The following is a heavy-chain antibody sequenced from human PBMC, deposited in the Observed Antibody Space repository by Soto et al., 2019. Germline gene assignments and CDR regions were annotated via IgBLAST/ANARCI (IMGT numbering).Heavy chain of an antibody. J-gene: IGHJ4*02. CDR3: AKDQGSSWYEIDY. D-gene: IGHD6-13*01. Sequence: EVQLLESGGGLVQPGGSLRLSCAASGFTFSNYAVTWVRQHTGKGLEWVSTISGSGGSTYYADSVKGRFTTSRDNSKNTLYLQMNSLRAEDTAVYYCAKDQGSSWYEIDYWGQGTLVTVSS. CDR1: GFTFSNYA. CDR2: ISGSGGST. V-gene: IGHV3-23*01.